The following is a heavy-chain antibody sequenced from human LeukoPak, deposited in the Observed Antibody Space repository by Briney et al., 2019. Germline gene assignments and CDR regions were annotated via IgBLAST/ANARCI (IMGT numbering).Heavy chain of an antibody. CDR3: ARGERGSDY. CDR2: INHSGST. V-gene: IGHV4-34*01. CDR1: GGSFSGYY. D-gene: IGHD5-24*01. J-gene: IGHJ4*02. Sequence: PSETLSLTCAVYGGSFSGYYWSWIRQPPGKGLEWIGEINHSGSTNYNPSLKSRVTISVDTSKNQFSLRLSSVTAADTAMYYCARGERGSDYWGQGTLITVSS.